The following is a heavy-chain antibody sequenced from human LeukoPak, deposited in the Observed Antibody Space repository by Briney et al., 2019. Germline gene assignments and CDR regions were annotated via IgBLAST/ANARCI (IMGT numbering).Heavy chain of an antibody. J-gene: IGHJ4*02. D-gene: IGHD5-12*01. V-gene: IGHV3-7*03. CDR1: GFIFSSYW. CDR2: IKQDGSEK. CDR3: ARRDIVATGSFDY. Sequence: GGSLRLSCAASGFIFSSYWMSWVRQAPGKGLEWVANIKQDGSEKYYVDSVKGRFTISRDNAKNSLYLQMNSLRAEDTAVYYCARRDIVATGSFDYWGQGTLVTVSS.